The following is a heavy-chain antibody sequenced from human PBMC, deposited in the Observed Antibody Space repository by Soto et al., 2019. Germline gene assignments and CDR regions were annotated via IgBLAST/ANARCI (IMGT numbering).Heavy chain of an antibody. CDR3: ARSEIKHYMDV. CDR2: IYSGGST. Sequence: GGSQRLSCAASGLTVSGNDRSWVRQAPGKGLEWVSVIYSGGSTYYADSVKGRFTISRHNSKNTLYLQMNSLRAEDTAVYYCARSEIKHYMDVWGKGTTVTVSS. V-gene: IGHV3-53*04. J-gene: IGHJ6*03. CDR1: GLTVSGND.